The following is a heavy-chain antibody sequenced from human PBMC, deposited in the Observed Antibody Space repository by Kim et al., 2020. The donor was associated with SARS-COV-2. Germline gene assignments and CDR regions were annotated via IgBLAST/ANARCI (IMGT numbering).Heavy chain of an antibody. CDR3: ARDFGVDSGSHGDY. CDR2: IWYDGSNK. V-gene: IGHV3-33*01. CDR1: GFTFSSYG. J-gene: IGHJ4*02. D-gene: IGHD1-26*01. Sequence: GGSLRLSCAASGFTFSSYGMHWVRQAPGKGLEWVAVIWYDGSNKYYADSVKGRFTISRDNSKNTLYLQMNSLRAEDTAVYYCARDFGVDSGSHGDYWGQGTLVTVSS.